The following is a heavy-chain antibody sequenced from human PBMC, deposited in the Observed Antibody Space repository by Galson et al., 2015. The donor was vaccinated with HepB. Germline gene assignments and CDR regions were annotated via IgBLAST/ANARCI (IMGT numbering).Heavy chain of an antibody. CDR2: INPSGGST. CDR1: GYTFTSYY. J-gene: IGHJ6*02. Sequence: SVKVSCKASGYTFTSYYMHWVRQAPGQGLEWMGIINPSGGSTSYAQKFQGRVTMTRDTSTSTVYMELSSLRSEDTAVYYCARDSGFWSGSYYYGMDVWGQGTTSPSP. D-gene: IGHD3-3*01. V-gene: IGHV1-46*01. CDR3: ARDSGFWSGSYYYGMDV.